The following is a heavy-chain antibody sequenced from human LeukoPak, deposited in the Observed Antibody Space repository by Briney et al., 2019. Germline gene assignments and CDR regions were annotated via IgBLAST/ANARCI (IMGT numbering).Heavy chain of an antibody. D-gene: IGHD1-26*01. CDR1: GFTFRNAW. V-gene: IGHV3-15*01. CDR2: TKSKTDGGTT. J-gene: IGHJ4*02. Sequence: RGAPRLSCAASGFTFRNAWMSWVREALGRGVEWVGRTKSKTDGGTTDYAAPVKGRFTISRDDSKNTLYLQMNSLKTEDTAVYYCTTRESPIVGATQFDYWGQGTLVTVSS. CDR3: TTRESPIVGATQFDY.